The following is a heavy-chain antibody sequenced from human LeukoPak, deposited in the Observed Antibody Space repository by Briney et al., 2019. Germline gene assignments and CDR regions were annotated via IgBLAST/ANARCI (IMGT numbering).Heavy chain of an antibody. J-gene: IGHJ6*02. D-gene: IGHD2-15*01. CDR1: GFTFSSYS. CDR3: TRVVYCSGGSCSYYYYGMDV. Sequence: PGGSLRLSCAASGFTFSSYSMNWDRQAPGKGLEWVSSISSSSSYIYYADSVKGRFTISRDNAKNSLYLQMNSLRAEDTAVYYCTRVVYCSGGSCSYYYYGMDVWGQGTTVTVSS. V-gene: IGHV3-21*01. CDR2: ISSSSSYI.